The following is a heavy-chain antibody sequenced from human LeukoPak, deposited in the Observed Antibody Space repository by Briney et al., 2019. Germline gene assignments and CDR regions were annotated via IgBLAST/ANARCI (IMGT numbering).Heavy chain of an antibody. Sequence: SETLSLTCTVSGGSISSGDYYWSWIRQPPGKGLEWIGYIYYSGSTNYNPSLKSRVTMSVDTSKNQFSLKLSSVTAADTAVYYCARGDCSSNSCSFDYWGQGTLVTVSS. CDR3: ARGDCSSNSCSFDY. CDR2: IYYSGST. V-gene: IGHV4-61*08. J-gene: IGHJ4*02. CDR1: GGSISSGDYY. D-gene: IGHD2-2*01.